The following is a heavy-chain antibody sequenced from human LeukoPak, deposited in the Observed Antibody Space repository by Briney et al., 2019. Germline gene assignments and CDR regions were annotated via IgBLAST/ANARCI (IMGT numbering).Heavy chain of an antibody. Sequence: PSETLSLTCTVSGGTVSSGSYYWSWIRQPPGKGLEWIGYIYYSGSTNYNPSLKSRVTISVDTSKNQFSLKLSSVTAADTAVYYCARVEYPLVVGRTWGQGPLVTVSS. J-gene: IGHJ5*02. CDR3: ARVEYPLVVGRT. V-gene: IGHV4-61*01. D-gene: IGHD2-2*01. CDR2: IYYSGST. CDR1: GGTVSSGSYY.